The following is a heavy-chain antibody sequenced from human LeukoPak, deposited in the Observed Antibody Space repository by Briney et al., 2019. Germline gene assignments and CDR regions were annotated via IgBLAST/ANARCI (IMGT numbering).Heavy chain of an antibody. D-gene: IGHD3-3*01. Sequence: SETLSLTCTVSGGSISSYYWSWIRQPPGKGLGWIGYIYYSGSTNYNPSLKSRVTISVDTSKNQFSLKLSSVTAADTAVYYCARLFISARPNDFASWFDPWGQGTLVTVSS. CDR3: ARLFISARPNDFASWFDP. J-gene: IGHJ5*02. CDR2: IYYSGST. CDR1: GGSISSYY. V-gene: IGHV4-59*08.